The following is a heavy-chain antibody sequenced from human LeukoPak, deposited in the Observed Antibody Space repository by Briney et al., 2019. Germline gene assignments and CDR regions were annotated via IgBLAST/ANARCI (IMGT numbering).Heavy chain of an antibody. J-gene: IGHJ4*02. D-gene: IGHD5-24*01. V-gene: IGHV3-23*01. CDR1: GFNFSNSA. Sequence: GGSVSLLYSVCGFNFSNSAMLWPGQAPGKGLEGFLGISDGGGSTHSADSVKGRFTISRDNSKNTLYLQMNSLRAEDTAIYYCAKDREGYNSYYFEYWGQGTLVTVSS. CDR2: ISDGGGST. CDR3: AKDREGYNSYYFEY.